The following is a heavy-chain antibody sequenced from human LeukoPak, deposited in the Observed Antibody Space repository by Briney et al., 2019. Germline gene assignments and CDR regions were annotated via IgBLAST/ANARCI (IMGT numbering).Heavy chain of an antibody. D-gene: IGHD3-16*01. Sequence: GGSLRLSCAASGFTFSSYGMHWVRQAPGKGLEYVSAISSGGESTYYADSVKGRFTISRDNSKNTLYLQMGSLRDEDMAMYYCTRVWGAFDIWGQGTMVTVSS. V-gene: IGHV3-64*02. CDR1: GFTFSSYG. J-gene: IGHJ3*02. CDR3: TRVWGAFDI. CDR2: ISSGGEST.